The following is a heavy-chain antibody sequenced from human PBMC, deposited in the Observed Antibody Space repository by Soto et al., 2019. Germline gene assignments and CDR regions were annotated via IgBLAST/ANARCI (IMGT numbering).Heavy chain of an antibody. CDR1: GGSIVSYY. CDR2: IYYRGNA. V-gene: IGHV4-59*04. D-gene: IGHD1-1*01. Sequence: PSETLSLTCTVSGGSIVSYYWSWILQPPGKGLEWIGYIYYRGNAYYNPSLQTRVTISLDKSRSQFSLKLNSVTAADSAVYFCARLEGLATISYYFDFWGPGALVTVSS. CDR3: ARLEGLATISYYFDF. J-gene: IGHJ4*02.